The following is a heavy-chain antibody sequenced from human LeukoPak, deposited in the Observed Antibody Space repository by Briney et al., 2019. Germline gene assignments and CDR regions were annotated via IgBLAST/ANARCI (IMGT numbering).Heavy chain of an antibody. CDR2: ISAYNGNT. Sequence: AASVKVSCKASGYTFTSYGISWVRQAPGQGLEWMGWISAYNGNTNYAQKLQGRVTMTTDTSTSTAYMELRSLRSDGTAVYYCASISRATNAFDIWGQGTMVTVSS. V-gene: IGHV1-18*01. CDR3: ASISRATNAFDI. J-gene: IGHJ3*02. D-gene: IGHD1-26*01. CDR1: GYTFTSYG.